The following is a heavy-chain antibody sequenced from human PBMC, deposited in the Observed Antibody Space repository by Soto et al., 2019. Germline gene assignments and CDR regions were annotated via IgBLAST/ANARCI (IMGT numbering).Heavy chain of an antibody. Sequence: GGALRLSCAASWFPGISTYISWVRQAPGKGLEWVSYISSSTIYTNYADSVKGRFTISRDNAKNSLYLQMNSLRAEDTAVYYCARDADILTGSDAFDIWGQGTMVTVSS. CDR3: ARDADILTGSDAFDI. CDR2: ISSSTIYT. D-gene: IGHD3-9*01. V-gene: IGHV3-11*05. J-gene: IGHJ3*02. CDR1: WFPGISTY.